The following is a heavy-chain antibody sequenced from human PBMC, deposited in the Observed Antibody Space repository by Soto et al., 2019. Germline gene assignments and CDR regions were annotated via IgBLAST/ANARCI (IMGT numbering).Heavy chain of an antibody. J-gene: IGHJ6*02. D-gene: IGHD2-21*01. Sequence: PGGSLRLSCAASGFTFSSYAMSWVRQAPGKGLEWVSAISGSGGSTYYADSVKGRFTTSRDNSKNTLYLQMNSLRAEDTAVYYCASDVVRRNGLVLDNGLDVWGQGTTVTVSS. CDR3: ASDVVRRNGLVLDNGLDV. CDR1: GFTFSSYA. CDR2: ISGSGGST. V-gene: IGHV3-23*01.